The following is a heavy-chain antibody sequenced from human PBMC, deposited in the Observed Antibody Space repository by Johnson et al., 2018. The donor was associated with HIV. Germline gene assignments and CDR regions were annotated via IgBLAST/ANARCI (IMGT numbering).Heavy chain of an antibody. CDR2: INWNGGST. CDR3: NYVDAFDI. V-gene: IGHV3-20*01. Sequence: QLVESGGGLIQPGGSLRLSCAASGFTVSSNYMSWVRQAPGKGLEWVSSINWNGGSTGYADSVKGRFTIPRDNAKNSLYLQMNSLRETHYYDSSGNYVDAFDIWCQGTMVTVSS. J-gene: IGHJ3*02. CDR1: GFTVSSNY. D-gene: IGHD3-22*01.